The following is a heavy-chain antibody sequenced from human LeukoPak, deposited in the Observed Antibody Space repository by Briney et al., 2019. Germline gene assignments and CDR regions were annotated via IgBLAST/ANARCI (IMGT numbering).Heavy chain of an antibody. J-gene: IGHJ5*02. CDR3: ARGRITMVRGAPLWFDP. CDR1: GGSFSAYY. Sequence: SETLSLTCAVYGGSFSAYYWSWIRQPPGKGLEWIGEINHSGSTNYNPSLKSRVTISVDTSKNQFSLKLSSVTAADTAVYYCARGRITMVRGAPLWFDPWGQGTLVTVSS. CDR2: INHSGST. D-gene: IGHD3-10*01. V-gene: IGHV4-34*01.